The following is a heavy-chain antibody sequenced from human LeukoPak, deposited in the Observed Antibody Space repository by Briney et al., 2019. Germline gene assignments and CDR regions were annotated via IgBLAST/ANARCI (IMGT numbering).Heavy chain of an antibody. CDR3: ARHWSSYDFWSGYYTLWYFDL. D-gene: IGHD3-3*01. Sequence: SQTLSLTCTVSGGSISSGGYYWSWIRQPPGKGLEWIGYIYHSGSTYYNPSLKSRVTISVDTSKNQFSLKLSSVTAADTAVYYCARHWSSYDFWSGYYTLWYFDLWGRGTLVTVSS. J-gene: IGHJ2*01. CDR2: IYHSGST. V-gene: IGHV4-30-2*03. CDR1: GGSISSGGYY.